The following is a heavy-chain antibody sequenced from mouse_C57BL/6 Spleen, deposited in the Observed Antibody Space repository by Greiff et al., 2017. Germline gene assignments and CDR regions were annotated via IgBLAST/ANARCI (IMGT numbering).Heavy chain of an antibody. D-gene: IGHD1-1*01. CDR1: GYTFTSYW. Sequence: QVQLQQPGAELVRPGTSVKLSCKASGYTFTSYWMHWVKQRPGQGLEWIGVIDPSDSYTNYNQKFKGKATLTVDTSSSTAYMQLSSLTSEDSAVYYCARGGTTVYYFGCWGQGTTLTVSS. J-gene: IGHJ2*01. CDR2: IDPSDSYT. CDR3: ARGGTTVYYFGC. V-gene: IGHV1-59*01.